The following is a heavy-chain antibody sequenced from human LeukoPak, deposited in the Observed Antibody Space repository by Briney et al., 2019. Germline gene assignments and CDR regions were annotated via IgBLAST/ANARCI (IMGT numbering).Heavy chain of an antibody. D-gene: IGHD6-19*01. J-gene: IGHJ4*02. CDR2: ISSNGGST. Sequence: GGSPRLSCAASGFTFSSYAMHWVRQAPGKGLEYVSAISSNGGSTYYANSVKGRFTISRDNSKNTLYLQMGSLRAEDMAVYYCARVSIAVAGGFDYWGQGTLVTVSS. CDR3: ARVSIAVAGGFDY. CDR1: GFTFSSYA. V-gene: IGHV3-64*01.